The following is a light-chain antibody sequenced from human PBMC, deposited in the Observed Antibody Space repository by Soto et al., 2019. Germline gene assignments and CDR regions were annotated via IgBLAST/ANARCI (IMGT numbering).Light chain of an antibody. CDR3: QQYHQWPLT. V-gene: IGKV3D-15*01. CDR2: GAS. CDR1: QNVYIT. J-gene: IGKJ4*01. Sequence: EILITQSPATLSVSPGERATLSCRASQNVYITLAWYQQKPGQAPRVLIYGASARATGIPARFSGSGSGTEFTLTISKLQSEDSAVYYCQQYHQWPLTFGGGTKVDIK.